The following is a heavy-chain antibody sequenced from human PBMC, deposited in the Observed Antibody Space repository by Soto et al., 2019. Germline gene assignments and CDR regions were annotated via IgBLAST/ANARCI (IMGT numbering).Heavy chain of an antibody. Sequence: GGSLRLSCAASGFTVSSNYMSWVRQAPGKGLEWVSVIYSGGSTYYADSVKGRFTISRDNSKNTLYLQMNSLRAEDTAVYYCARAKGIAAAGMGAFDIWGQGTMVTVSS. CDR1: GFTVSSNY. V-gene: IGHV3-53*01. J-gene: IGHJ3*02. CDR2: IYSGGST. CDR3: ARAKGIAAAGMGAFDI. D-gene: IGHD6-13*01.